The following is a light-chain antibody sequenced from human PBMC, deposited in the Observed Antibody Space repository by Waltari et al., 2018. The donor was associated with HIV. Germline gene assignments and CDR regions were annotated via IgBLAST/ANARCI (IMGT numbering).Light chain of an antibody. Sequence: EIVMTQSPATLSVSPGERATLSCRASQSLRSNLAWYQQKPGQSPRLLIYDASTRATGIPGRFSGSGSGTEFTLTISSLQSEDFAVYYCQQYNNWPLTFGGGTKVEIK. J-gene: IGKJ4*01. CDR1: QSLRSN. V-gene: IGKV3-15*01. CDR2: DAS. CDR3: QQYNNWPLT.